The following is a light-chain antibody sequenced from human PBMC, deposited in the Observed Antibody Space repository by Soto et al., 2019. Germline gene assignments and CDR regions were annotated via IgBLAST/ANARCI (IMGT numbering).Light chain of an antibody. CDR1: QAISIY. CDR2: AAS. V-gene: IGKV1-27*01. J-gene: IGKJ1*01. CDR3: QKYNGSPPT. Sequence: DIQMTQSPSSLSTSVGDRVTITCRASQAISIYLAWYQQKPGKVPKLLIYAASTLQSGVPSRFSGSGSGTDFTITISSLQHEDVATYYCQKYNGSPPTFGQGTQVEI.